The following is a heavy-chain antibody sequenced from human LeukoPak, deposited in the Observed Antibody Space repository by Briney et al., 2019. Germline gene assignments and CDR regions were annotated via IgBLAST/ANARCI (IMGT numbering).Heavy chain of an antibody. J-gene: IGHJ4*02. Sequence: SETLSLTCAVYGVSFSGYYWSWIRQPPGKGLEWVGEINHSGSTNYNPALKRRVTISVDTSKNQFSLKLSSVTAADTAVYYCARGPLYYYDSSGYRHRFDYWGQGTLVTVSS. V-gene: IGHV4-34*01. CDR2: INHSGST. CDR1: GVSFSGYY. D-gene: IGHD3-22*01. CDR3: ARGPLYYYDSSGYRHRFDY.